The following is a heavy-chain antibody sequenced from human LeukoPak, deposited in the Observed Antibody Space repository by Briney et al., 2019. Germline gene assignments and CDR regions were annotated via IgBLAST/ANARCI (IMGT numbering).Heavy chain of an antibody. CDR3: ARQRGGDAFDF. CDR1: GYTFTDSL. Sequence: GASVKVSCKASGYTFTDSLLQWVRQAPGQGLEWMGWINPNSGATNFAQKFQGRVTMTTDTSISTAYMEMTSLRSDDTAMFYCARQRGGDAFDFWGQGTMVTVFS. V-gene: IGHV1-2*02. CDR2: INPNSGAT. D-gene: IGHD6-25*01. J-gene: IGHJ3*01.